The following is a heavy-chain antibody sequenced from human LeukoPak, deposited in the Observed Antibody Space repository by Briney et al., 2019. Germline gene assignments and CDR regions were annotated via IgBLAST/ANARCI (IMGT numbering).Heavy chain of an antibody. CDR2: IYYSGST. V-gene: IGHV4-31*03. D-gene: IGHD3-10*01. CDR3: ARGGGSGSIATDY. CDR1: GGSQSSGGYY. Sequence: PSQTLTLTCTVSGGSQSSGGYYWSWIRQHPGKGLEWIAYIYYSGSTYYNPSLKSRITISVDTSKNQFSLKLSSVTAADTAVYYCARGGGSGSIATDYWCQGTLVTVSS. J-gene: IGHJ4*02.